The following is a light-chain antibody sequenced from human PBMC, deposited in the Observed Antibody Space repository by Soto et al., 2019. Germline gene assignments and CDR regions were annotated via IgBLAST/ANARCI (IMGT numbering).Light chain of an antibody. Sequence: QSVLTQPPSASGTPGQRVTISCSGSGSNIGSNYVYWYQQLPGTAPKLLIHINNQRPSGGPDRFSGSKSGTTASLAISGLRSEDEADYHCAAWDDSLSGSYVVFGGGTKLTVL. J-gene: IGLJ2*01. CDR1: GSNIGSNY. CDR3: AAWDDSLSGSYVV. V-gene: IGLV1-47*02. CDR2: INN.